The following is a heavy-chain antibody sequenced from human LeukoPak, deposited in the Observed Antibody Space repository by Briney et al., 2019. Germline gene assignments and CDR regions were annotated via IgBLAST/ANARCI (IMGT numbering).Heavy chain of an antibody. Sequence: GSLPLSCAASGFTFSSYAMHWVRQAPGKGLEWVAVISYDGSNKYYADSVKGRFTISRDNSKNTLYLQMNSLRAEDTAVYYCARWPEGDGYQFDYWGQGTLVTVSS. CDR1: GFTFSSYA. J-gene: IGHJ4*02. CDR3: ARWPEGDGYQFDY. CDR2: ISYDGSNK. V-gene: IGHV3-30-3*01. D-gene: IGHD5-24*01.